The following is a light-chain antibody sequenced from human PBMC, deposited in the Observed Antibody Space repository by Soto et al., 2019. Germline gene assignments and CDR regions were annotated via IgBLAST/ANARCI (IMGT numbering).Light chain of an antibody. V-gene: IGKV1-9*01. J-gene: IGKJ3*01. CDR1: QGISSY. CDR3: LHLNSHSPVP. Sequence: DIQLTQSPSFRSASVGDRVTITCRASQGISSYLAWYKQKPGKAPNLLIFAASTLQNRVPSRFSGSGSGTEFTSTISSLQPEHFAPYSCLHLNSHSPVPFGPGTKVDI. CDR2: AAS.